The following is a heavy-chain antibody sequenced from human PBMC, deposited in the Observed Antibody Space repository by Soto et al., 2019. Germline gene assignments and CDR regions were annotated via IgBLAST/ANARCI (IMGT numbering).Heavy chain of an antibody. V-gene: IGHV5-10-1*01. CDR3: ARSIIVATNNYYYYGMDV. D-gene: IGHD5-12*01. J-gene: IGHJ6*02. CDR2: IDPSDSYT. Sequence: GESLKISCKGSGYSCTSYWISWVRQMPGKGLEWMGRIDPSDSYTNYSPSFQGHVTISADKSISTAYLQWSSLKASDTAMYYCARSIIVATNNYYYYGMDVWGQGTTVTV. CDR1: GYSCTSYW.